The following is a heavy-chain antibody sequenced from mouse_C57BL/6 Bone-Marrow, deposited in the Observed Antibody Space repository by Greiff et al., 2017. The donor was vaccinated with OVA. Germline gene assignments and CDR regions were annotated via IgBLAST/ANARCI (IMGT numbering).Heavy chain of an antibody. CDR3: ARENDYDGAWFAY. J-gene: IGHJ3*01. D-gene: IGHD2-4*01. CDR2: IHPNSGST. V-gene: IGHV1-64*01. Sequence: VQLQQSGAELVKPGASVKLSCKASGYTFTSYWMHWVKQRPGQGLEWIGMIHPNSGSTNYNEKFKSKATLTVDKSSSTAYMQLSSLTSEDSAVYYCARENDYDGAWFAYWGQGTLVTVSA. CDR1: GYTFTSYW.